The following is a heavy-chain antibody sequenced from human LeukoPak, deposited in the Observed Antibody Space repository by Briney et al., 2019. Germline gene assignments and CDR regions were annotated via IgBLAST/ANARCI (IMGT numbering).Heavy chain of an antibody. V-gene: IGHV3-7*01. J-gene: IGHJ3*01. Sequence: PGGSLRLSCAASGFTFSTHWMSWGRQAPGKGLEWVAKIKEDGSEKYYVDSVKGRFTISRDNAKNSLSLQMHSLRDEDTAVYYCVRDQGYCTSASCRGDAFDVWGQGSMVSVSS. D-gene: IGHD2-2*01. CDR1: GFTFSTHW. CDR3: VRDQGYCTSASCRGDAFDV. CDR2: IKEDGSEK.